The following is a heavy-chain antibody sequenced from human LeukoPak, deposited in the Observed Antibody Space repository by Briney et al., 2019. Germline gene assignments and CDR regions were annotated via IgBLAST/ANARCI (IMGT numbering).Heavy chain of an antibody. CDR1: DESFSGYY. CDR2: INYSGST. D-gene: IGHD2-15*01. Sequence: SETLSLTCAVSDESFSGYYWNWIRHPLGRGLEWIGEINYSGSTQYHPSLKSRVSMSVDKSKKQVSLKLSSVTVADTAVYYCAREGRGGHNFDYWGQGTLAIVSS. J-gene: IGHJ4*02. V-gene: IGHV4-34*01. CDR3: AREGRGGHNFDY.